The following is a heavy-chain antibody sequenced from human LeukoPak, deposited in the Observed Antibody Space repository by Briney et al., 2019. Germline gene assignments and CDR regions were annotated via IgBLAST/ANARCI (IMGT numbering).Heavy chain of an antibody. V-gene: IGHV1-2*02. D-gene: IGHD5-18*01. CDR2: INPNSGGT. CDR3: ARDLRGYSYGYPALVDY. Sequence: EASVKVSCKASGYTFTGYYMHWVRQAPGQGLEWMGWINPNSGGTNYAQKFQGRVTMTRDTSISTAYMELSRLRSEDTAVYYCARDLRGYSYGYPALVDYWGQGTLVTVSS. J-gene: IGHJ4*02. CDR1: GYTFTGYY.